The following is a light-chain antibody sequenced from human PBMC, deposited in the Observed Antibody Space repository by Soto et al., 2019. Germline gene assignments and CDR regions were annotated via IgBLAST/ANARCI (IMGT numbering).Light chain of an antibody. CDR2: DAS. CDR3: QQYSDWPLYT. J-gene: IGKJ2*01. CDR1: QSIGNN. V-gene: IGKV3-15*01. Sequence: EIVMAQSPVTLSVSPGDRVTLSCRASQSIGNNLAWYQQTPGQAPRLLIYDASTRATGIPVRFSGSGSATDFTLTVSSLQSEDFAVYFCQQYSDWPLYTFGQGTKVDIK.